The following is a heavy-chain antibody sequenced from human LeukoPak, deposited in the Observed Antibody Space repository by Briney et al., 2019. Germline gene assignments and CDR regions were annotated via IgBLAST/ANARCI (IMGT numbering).Heavy chain of an antibody. V-gene: IGHV3-23*01. J-gene: IGHJ5*02. Sequence: PGGPLRLSCAASGFRFTNYAMSWVRQAPGKGPEWVSGISDAGLTYYADSVKGRFTISRDDSKNTLYLQMSNLGAEDTAMYYCAKNPGSDSYFAFDWFDPWGQGTLVIVSS. D-gene: IGHD3-10*01. CDR2: ISDAGLT. CDR3: AKNPGSDSYFAFDWFDP. CDR1: GFRFTNYA.